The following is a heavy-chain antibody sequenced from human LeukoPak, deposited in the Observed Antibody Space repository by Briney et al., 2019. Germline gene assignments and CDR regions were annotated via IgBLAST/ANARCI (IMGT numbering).Heavy chain of an antibody. D-gene: IGHD2-2*01. CDR1: GFTFSNAW. J-gene: IGHJ6*03. Sequence: GGSLRLSCAASGFTFSNAWMSWVRQAPGKGLEWVGRIKSKTDGGTTDYAAPVKGRFTISRDDSKNTLYLQMNSLKTQDTAVYYCTKDPPPWFRVPTGVYYMDVWGKGTRVTVSS. CDR3: TKDPPPWFRVPTGVYYMDV. V-gene: IGHV3-15*01. CDR2: IKSKTDGGTT.